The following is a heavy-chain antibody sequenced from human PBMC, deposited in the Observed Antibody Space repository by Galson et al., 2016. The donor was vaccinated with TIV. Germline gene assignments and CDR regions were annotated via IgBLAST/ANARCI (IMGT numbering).Heavy chain of an antibody. V-gene: IGHV3-53*05. CDR2: IYSGGST. D-gene: IGHD6-13*01. Sequence: SLRLSCAASGFTVSSNYMTWVRQAPGKGLESVSVIYSGGSTYYIDSVKGRFTISRDTSKNTLYLQMNSLRFEDTAVYYCASPQAAAGIDAFDIWGQGTMVIVSS. CDR1: GFTVSSNY. J-gene: IGHJ3*02. CDR3: ASPQAAAGIDAFDI.